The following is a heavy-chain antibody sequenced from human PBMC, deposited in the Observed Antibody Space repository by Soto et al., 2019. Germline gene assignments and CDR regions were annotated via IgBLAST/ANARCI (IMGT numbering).Heavy chain of an antibody. V-gene: IGHV4-34*01. Sequence: SETLSLTCAVYGGSFSGYYWSWIRQPPGKGLEWIGEINHSGSTNYNPSLKSRVTISVDTSKNQFSLKLSSVTAADTAVYYCARGPDVLLWFGELNPYNYYMDVWGKGTTVTVSS. D-gene: IGHD3-10*01. J-gene: IGHJ6*03. CDR3: ARGPDVLLWFGELNPYNYYMDV. CDR2: INHSGST. CDR1: GGSFSGYY.